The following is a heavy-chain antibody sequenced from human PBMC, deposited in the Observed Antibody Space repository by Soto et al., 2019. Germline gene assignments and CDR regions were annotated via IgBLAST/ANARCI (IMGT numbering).Heavy chain of an antibody. D-gene: IGHD5-18*01. CDR1: GFTFSSYG. Sequence: TGGSLRLSCAASGFTFSSYGMHWVRQAPGKGLEWVAVIWYDGSNKYYADSVKGRFTISRDNSKNTLYLQMNSLRAEDTAVYYCARDFGYSYGSLHYWGQGTLVTVSS. V-gene: IGHV3-33*01. CDR3: ARDFGYSYGSLHY. J-gene: IGHJ4*02. CDR2: IWYDGSNK.